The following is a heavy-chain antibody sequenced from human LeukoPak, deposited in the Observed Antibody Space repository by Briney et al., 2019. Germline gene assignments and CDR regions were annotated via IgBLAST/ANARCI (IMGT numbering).Heavy chain of an antibody. CDR1: GGSIRRYY. D-gene: IGHD3-10*01. V-gene: IGHV4-59*12. CDR2: IYYSGSS. CDR3: ARALYRVTMVRGVMSWFDP. J-gene: IGHJ5*02. Sequence: PSETLSLTCTVSGGSIRRYYWSWIRQPPGKGLEWIGYIYYSGSSNYNPSLKSRVTISVDTSKNQFSLKLSSVTAADTAVYYCARALYRVTMVRGVMSWFDPWGQGTLVTVSS.